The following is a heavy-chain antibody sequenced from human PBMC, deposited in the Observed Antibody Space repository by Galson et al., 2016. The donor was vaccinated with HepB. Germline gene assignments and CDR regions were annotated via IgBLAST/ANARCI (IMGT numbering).Heavy chain of an antibody. Sequence: SLRLSCAASGFTFRDYYMNWVRQAPGKGLEWVSSISIAGSYIHYADSVMGRFTIPRDTSTSTLYLQMTSLRPEDTAVYYCARDRDDYGDAHYHWGQGTLVTVSS. D-gene: IGHD4-17*01. CDR3: ARDRDDYGDAHYH. V-gene: IGHV3-21*06. CDR2: ISIAGSYI. J-gene: IGHJ5*02. CDR1: GFTFRDYY.